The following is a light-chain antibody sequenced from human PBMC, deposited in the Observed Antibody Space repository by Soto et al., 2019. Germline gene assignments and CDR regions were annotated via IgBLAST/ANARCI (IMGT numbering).Light chain of an antibody. V-gene: IGKV1-9*01. CDR1: QGISSY. CDR3: QQFNSYPLT. J-gene: IGKJ4*01. Sequence: IQLTQSPSSLSASVGDRVTITCRASQGISSYLAWDQQKPGKAPKLLIYAASTLQSGVPSKFSGSGSGTDFTLTISSLQPEDSSTYYCQQFNSYPLTVGGGTKVEIK. CDR2: AAS.